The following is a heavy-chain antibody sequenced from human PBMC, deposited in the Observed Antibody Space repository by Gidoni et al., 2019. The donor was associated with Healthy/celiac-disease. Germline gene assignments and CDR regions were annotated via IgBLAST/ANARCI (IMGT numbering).Heavy chain of an antibody. D-gene: IGHD2-21*02. CDR3: ARVPVSRLPGTYFDY. CDR2: INPNSGGK. CDR1: GSTFTGYY. J-gene: IGHJ4*02. V-gene: IGHV1-2*02. Sequence: QVQLVQSGAEVKKPGASVKVSCKASGSTFTGYYMHWVRQAPGQGLEWMGWINPNSGGKNYAQKFQGRVTMTRDTSISTAYMELSRMRSDDTAVYYCARVPVSRLPGTYFDYWGQGTLVTVSS.